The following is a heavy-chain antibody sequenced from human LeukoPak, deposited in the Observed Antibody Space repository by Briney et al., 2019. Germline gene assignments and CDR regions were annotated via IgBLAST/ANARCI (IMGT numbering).Heavy chain of an antibody. CDR2: ISYDGSNK. J-gene: IGHJ4*02. Sequence: GGSLRLSCAASGFTFSTYAMHWVRQAPGKGLEWVAVISYDGSNKYYTDSVKGRFTISRDNSKNTLYLQMNSLRDEDTAVYYCAKARGYFDTTAYRYFDYWGQGTLVIVSS. CDR1: GFTFSTYA. CDR3: AKARGYFDTTAYRYFDY. V-gene: IGHV3-30-3*01. D-gene: IGHD3-22*01.